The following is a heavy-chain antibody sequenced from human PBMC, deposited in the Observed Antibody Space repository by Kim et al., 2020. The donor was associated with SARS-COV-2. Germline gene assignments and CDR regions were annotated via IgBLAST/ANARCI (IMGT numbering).Heavy chain of an antibody. CDR2: T. V-gene: IGHV4-4*09. D-gene: IGHD6-6*01. Sequence: TNYNPSLKSRVTISVDTSKNQFSLKLSSVTAADTAVYYCARVYSSSSLDYWGQGTLVTVSS. CDR3: ARVYSSSSLDY. J-gene: IGHJ4*02.